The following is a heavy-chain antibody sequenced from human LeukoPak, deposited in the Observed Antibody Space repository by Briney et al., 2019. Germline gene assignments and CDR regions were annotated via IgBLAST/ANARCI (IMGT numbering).Heavy chain of an antibody. J-gene: IGHJ4*02. CDR1: GGSISRSYYY. D-gene: IGHD5-18*01. V-gene: IGHV4-61*05. Sequence: PSQTLSLTCTVSGGSISRSYYYWGWIRQPPGKGLEWIGYIYYSGSTNYNPSLKSRVTISVDTSKNQFSLRLSSVTAADTAVYYCARASGVGYSYGTADSWGQGTLVTVSS. CDR3: ARASGVGYSYGTADS. CDR2: IYYSGST.